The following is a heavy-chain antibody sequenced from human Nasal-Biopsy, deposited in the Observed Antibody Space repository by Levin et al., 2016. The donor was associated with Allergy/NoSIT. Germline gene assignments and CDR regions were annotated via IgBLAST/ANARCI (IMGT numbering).Heavy chain of an antibody. CDR2: ISAYNGNT. D-gene: IGHD6-13*01. V-gene: IGHV1-18*01. CDR1: GYIFSNFG. Sequence: ASVKVSCKASGYIFSNFGVSWVRLAPGQGLEWVAWISAYNGNTDYAQKFQGRVTLTTHTSTSTAYMELRSLKSDDTAVYYCVRDPPATAAALHDYWGQGTPVTVSS. CDR3: VRDPPATAAALHDY. J-gene: IGHJ4*02.